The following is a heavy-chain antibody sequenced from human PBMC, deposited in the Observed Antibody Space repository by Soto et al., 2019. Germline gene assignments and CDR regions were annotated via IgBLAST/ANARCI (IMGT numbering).Heavy chain of an antibody. J-gene: IGHJ6*02. CDR3: ARDVGTTGTKGPEYYYYYGMDV. Sequence: GESLKISCKGSGYSFTSYWIGWVRQMPGKGLEWMGFIYPGDSDTRYSPSFQGQVTISADKSISTAYLQWSSLKASDTAMYYCARDVGTTGTKGPEYYYYYGMDVWGQGTTVTVSS. CDR1: GYSFTSYW. D-gene: IGHD1-1*01. V-gene: IGHV5-51*01. CDR2: IYPGDSDT.